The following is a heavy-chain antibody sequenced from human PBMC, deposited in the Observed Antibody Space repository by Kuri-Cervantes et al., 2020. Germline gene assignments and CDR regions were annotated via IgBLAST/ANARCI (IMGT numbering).Heavy chain of an antibody. J-gene: IGHJ3*02. Sequence: ASVKVSCKASGYTFTSYYMHWVRQAPGQGPEWMGIINPSGGSTSYAQKFQGRVTMTRDTSTSTVYMELSSLRAEDTAVYYCARYPNDNVVVPGASRHDAFDIWGQGTMVTVSS. CDR1: GYTFTSYY. CDR2: INPSGGST. V-gene: IGHV1-46*01. CDR3: ARYPNDNVVVPGASRHDAFDI. D-gene: IGHD2-2*01.